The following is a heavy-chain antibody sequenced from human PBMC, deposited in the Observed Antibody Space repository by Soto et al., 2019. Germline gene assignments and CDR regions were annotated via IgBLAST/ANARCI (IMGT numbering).Heavy chain of an antibody. CDR1: GFTLSNYA. V-gene: IGHV3-23*01. J-gene: IGHJ5*02. CDR3: PKTIRVITAGYWFAP. D-gene: IGHD6-13*01. Sequence: GGSLRLSCLASGFTLSNYAMSWVRQAPGKGLEWVSTIGGDGVTTYYADSVKGRFTISRDSSTNTLYMQMNILRAEDTALYYCPKTIRVITAGYWFAPWGQGTLVTVSS. CDR2: IGGDGVTT.